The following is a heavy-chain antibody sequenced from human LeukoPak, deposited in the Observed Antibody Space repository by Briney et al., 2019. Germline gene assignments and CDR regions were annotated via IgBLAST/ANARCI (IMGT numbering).Heavy chain of an antibody. D-gene: IGHD5-18*01. CDR1: GYTFTSYD. J-gene: IGHJ3*02. CDR3: ARLSGGYSYGLDAFDI. CDR2: MNPNSGNT. V-gene: IGHV1-8*01. Sequence: ASVKVSCKASGYTFTSYDINWVQQATGQGLEWMGWMNPNSGNTGYAQKFQGRVTITRNTSISTAYMELSSLRSEDTAVYYCARLSGGYSYGLDAFDIWGQGTMVTVSS.